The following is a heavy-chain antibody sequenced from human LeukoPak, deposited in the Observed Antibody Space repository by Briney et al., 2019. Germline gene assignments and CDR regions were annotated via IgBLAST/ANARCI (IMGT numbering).Heavy chain of an antibody. D-gene: IGHD5-24*01. J-gene: IGHJ4*02. V-gene: IGHV4-59*07. Sequence: SDTLSLTCTVSGGSLTTYYWSWIRQPPGKGLEWIGYIYYSGSTNYNPSLKRRVTISIDTSKKQFSLKLRSVTAADTAVYFCARARDGYTALWLDWGQGTLVTVSS. CDR3: ARARDGYTALWLD. CDR2: IYYSGST. CDR1: GGSLTTYY.